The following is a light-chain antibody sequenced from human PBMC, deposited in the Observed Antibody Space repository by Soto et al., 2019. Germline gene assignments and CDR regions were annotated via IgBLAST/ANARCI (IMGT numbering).Light chain of an antibody. J-gene: IGKJ4*01. CDR3: QKYDRYPMT. V-gene: IGKV1-5*03. CDR1: QSISPW. Sequence: DSQMTQFPSTLSASVGDRVTITCRASQSISPWLAWYQQKPGKAPKILISKASTLQSGVPPRFSGSGSGTEFTLTISSLKPDDFATYYCQKYDRYPMTFGGGTKVAIK. CDR2: KAS.